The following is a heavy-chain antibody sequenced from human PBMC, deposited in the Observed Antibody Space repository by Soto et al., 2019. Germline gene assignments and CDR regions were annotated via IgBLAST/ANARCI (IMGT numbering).Heavy chain of an antibody. Sequence: SVKVSCKASGGTFSSYAISWVRQAPGQGLEWMGGIIPIFGTANYAQKFQGRVTITADESTSTAYMELSSLRSEDTAVYYCARGTMLRGVSAATHDYWGQGTLVTVSS. J-gene: IGHJ4*02. V-gene: IGHV1-69*13. CDR2: IIPIFGTA. CDR1: GGTFSSYA. CDR3: ARGTMLRGVSAATHDY. D-gene: IGHD3-10*01.